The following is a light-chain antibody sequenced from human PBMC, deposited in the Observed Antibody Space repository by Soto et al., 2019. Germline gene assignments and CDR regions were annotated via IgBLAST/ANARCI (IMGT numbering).Light chain of an antibody. J-gene: IGLJ2*01. CDR1: SSDVGGYNY. V-gene: IGLV2-8*01. CDR3: SSYAGSNIVV. CDR2: EVS. Sequence: QSVLTQPPSASGSPGQSVTISCTGTSSDVGGYNYVSWYQQHPGIAPKLMIYEVSKRPSGVPDRFSGSKSGNTASLTVSGLQAEDEADYYCSSYAGSNIVVFGGGTKLTVL.